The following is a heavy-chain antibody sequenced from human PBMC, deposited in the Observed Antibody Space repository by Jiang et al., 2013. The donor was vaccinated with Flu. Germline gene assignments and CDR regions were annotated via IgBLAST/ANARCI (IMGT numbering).Heavy chain of an antibody. CDR2: IYHSGST. Sequence: GPGLVKPSGTLSLTCAVSGGSISSSNWWSWVRQPPGKGLEWIGEIYHSGSTNYNPSLKSRVTISVDKSKNQFSLKLSSVTAADTAVYYCARVGTLRDIVVVPAVTYFDYWGQGTLVTVSS. D-gene: IGHD2-2*01. V-gene: IGHV4-4*02. CDR1: GGSISSSNW. J-gene: IGHJ4*02. CDR3: ARVGTLRDIVVVPAVTYFDY.